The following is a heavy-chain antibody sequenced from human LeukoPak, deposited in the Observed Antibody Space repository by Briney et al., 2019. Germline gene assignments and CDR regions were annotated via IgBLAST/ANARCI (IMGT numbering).Heavy chain of an antibody. V-gene: IGHV1-46*01. Sequence: ASVKVSCKASGYTFTSYYMHWVRQAPAQGLEWMGIINPSGGSTSYAQKFQGRVTMTRDTSTSTVYMELSSLRSEDTAVYYCARDPYDSSGYYLEHYGMDVWGQGTTVTVSS. CDR2: INPSGGST. D-gene: IGHD3-22*01. J-gene: IGHJ6*02. CDR1: GYTFTSYY. CDR3: ARDPYDSSGYYLEHYGMDV.